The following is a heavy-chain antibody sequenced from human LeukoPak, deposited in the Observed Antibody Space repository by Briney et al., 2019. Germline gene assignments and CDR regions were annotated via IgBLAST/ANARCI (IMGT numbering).Heavy chain of an antibody. Sequence: SETLPLTCAVYGGSFSGYYWSWIRQPPGKGLEWIGEINHSGSTNYNPSLKSRVTISVDTSKNQFSLKLSSVTAADTAVYYCASHRRDGYNFWGQGTLATVSS. CDR1: GGSFSGYY. V-gene: IGHV4-34*01. CDR3: ASHRRDGYNF. CDR2: INHSGST. J-gene: IGHJ4*02. D-gene: IGHD5-24*01.